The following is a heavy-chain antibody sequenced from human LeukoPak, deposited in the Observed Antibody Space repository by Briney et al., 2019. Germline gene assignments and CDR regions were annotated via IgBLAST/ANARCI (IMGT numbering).Heavy chain of an antibody. Sequence: ASVKVSCKASGYTFTGYYMHWVRQAPGQGLEWMGWISAYNGNTNYAQKLQGRVAMTTDTSTSTAYMELRSLRSDDTAVYYCARDFCTGGTCYARGYFDYWGQGTLVTVSS. V-gene: IGHV1-18*04. CDR2: ISAYNGNT. J-gene: IGHJ4*02. D-gene: IGHD2-15*01. CDR3: ARDFCTGGTCYARGYFDY. CDR1: GYTFTGYY.